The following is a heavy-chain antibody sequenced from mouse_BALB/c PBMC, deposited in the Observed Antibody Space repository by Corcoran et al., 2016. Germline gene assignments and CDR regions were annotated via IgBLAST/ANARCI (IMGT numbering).Heavy chain of an antibody. D-gene: IGHD2-2*01. CDR2: ISCYNGAI. V-gene: IGHV1S34*01. J-gene: IGHJ3*01. CDR3: ARGGYGYLFPFAY. CDR1: GYSFTGYY. Sequence: LVKTGASVKISCKASGYSFTGYYMHWVKQSHGKSLEWIGYISCYNGAISYNQKFKGKATFTVDTSSSSAYMQFNRLTSEDSAVYYGARGGYGYLFPFAYWAQGTVVTV.